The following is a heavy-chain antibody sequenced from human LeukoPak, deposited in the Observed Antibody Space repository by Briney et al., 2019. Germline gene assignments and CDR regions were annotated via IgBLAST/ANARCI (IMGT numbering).Heavy chain of an antibody. D-gene: IGHD3-10*01. V-gene: IGHV3-66*01. CDR2: IYSGGST. CDR3: ARSPNYKGYFDY. Sequence: GGSLRLSCAASEFSVGSNYMTWVRQAPGKGLEWVSLIYSGGSTYYADSVKGRFTISRDNSKNTLYLQMNSLRAEDTAVYYCARSPNYKGYFDYWGQGTLVTVSS. CDR1: EFSVGSNY. J-gene: IGHJ4*02.